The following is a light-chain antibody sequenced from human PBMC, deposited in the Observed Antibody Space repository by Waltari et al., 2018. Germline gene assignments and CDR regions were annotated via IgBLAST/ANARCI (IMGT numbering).Light chain of an antibody. J-gene: IGLJ3*02. V-gene: IGLV7-43*01. CDR2: DTN. Sequence: QTVVTQEPSLTVSPGGTVTLTCASTPGQVISNYYPNWFQQKPGQAPRARIYDTNKKQPWTPARFSGSPLWGKAALTLSGAQPEDEAEYYCVLYRGDAQWVFGGGTKLTVL. CDR3: VLYRGDAQWV. CDR1: PGQVISNYY.